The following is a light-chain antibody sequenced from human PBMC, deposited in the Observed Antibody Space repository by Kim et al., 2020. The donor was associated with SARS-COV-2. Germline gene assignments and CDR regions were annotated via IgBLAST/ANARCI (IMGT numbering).Light chain of an antibody. CDR2: NVN. CDR3: SSHTSTSTVV. V-gene: IGLV2-14*03. Sequence: QSALTHPASVSGSPGQSITISCTGTSSDIGGYNYVSWYQQYLDKAPKLIIYNVNERPSGVSNRFSGSKSGNTASLTISGLQAEDEADYYCSSHTSTSTVVFGGGTQLTVL. CDR1: SSDIGGYNY. J-gene: IGLJ2*01.